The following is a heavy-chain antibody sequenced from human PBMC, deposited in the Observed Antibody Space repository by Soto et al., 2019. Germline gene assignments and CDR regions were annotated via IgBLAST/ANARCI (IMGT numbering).Heavy chain of an antibody. D-gene: IGHD3-22*01. Sequence: GGSLRLSCAASGFTFSSYGIHWVRQAPGKGLEWVALVWHDGSNKYYADSVKGRFTISRDNSKNTLYLQMNSLRAEDTAVYYCAKDLYYDTSGFMFDYWGQGILVTVSS. J-gene: IGHJ4*02. V-gene: IGHV3-33*06. CDR3: AKDLYYDTSGFMFDY. CDR1: GFTFSSYG. CDR2: VWHDGSNK.